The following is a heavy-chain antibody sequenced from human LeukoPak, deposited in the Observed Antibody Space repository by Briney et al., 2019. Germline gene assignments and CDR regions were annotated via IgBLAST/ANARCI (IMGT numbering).Heavy chain of an antibody. V-gene: IGHV4-34*01. Sequence: PSETLSLTCAVYGGSFSGYYWSWIRQPPGKGLEWIGEINHSGSTNYNPSLKSRVTISVDTSKNQFSLKLSSVTAADTAVYYCARVEYSSGWWGNYYYYGMDVWGQGTTVTVSS. CDR1: GGSFSGYY. D-gene: IGHD6-19*01. J-gene: IGHJ6*02. CDR2: INHSGST. CDR3: ARVEYSSGWWGNYYYYGMDV.